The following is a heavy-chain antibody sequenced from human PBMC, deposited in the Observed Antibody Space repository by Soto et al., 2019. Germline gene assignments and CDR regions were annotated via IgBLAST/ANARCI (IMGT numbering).Heavy chain of an antibody. J-gene: IGHJ4*02. CDR2: IWNDGIRK. V-gene: IGHV3-33*01. CDR1: GFTFSKYG. CDR3: ARDDDNDANALDY. Sequence: PGGSLRLSCAASGFTFSKYGMQWVRQAPGKGLEWVALIWNDGIRKVYVDSVKGRFTISRDNSKNTLDLQMNNLRDEDTAVYYCARDDDNDANALDYWGPGTLVTVSS.